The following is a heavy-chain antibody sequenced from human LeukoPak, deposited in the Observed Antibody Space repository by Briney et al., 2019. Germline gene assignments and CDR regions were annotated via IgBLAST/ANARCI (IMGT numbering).Heavy chain of an antibody. Sequence: PSETLSLTCTVSGGSISSNGYYWAWFRQPPGKGLEWIGSIYYSGSTYYNPSLKSRVTISVDTSKNQFSLKLSSVTAADTAVYYCAKGEVLRYFDWLLGGYYFDYWGQGTLVTVSS. J-gene: IGHJ4*02. CDR1: GGSISSNGYY. CDR2: IYYSGST. D-gene: IGHD3-9*01. CDR3: AKGEVLRYFDWLLGGYYFDY. V-gene: IGHV4-39*01.